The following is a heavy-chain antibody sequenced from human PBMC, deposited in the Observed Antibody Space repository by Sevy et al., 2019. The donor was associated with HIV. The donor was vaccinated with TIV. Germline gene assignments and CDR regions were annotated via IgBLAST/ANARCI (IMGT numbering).Heavy chain of an antibody. CDR2: ISGSGCST. Sequence: GGSLRLSCAASGFTFSSYAMSWVRQAPGKGLEWVSAISGSGCSTYYADSVKGRFTISRDNSKNKLYLRMNSLSAEDTSLYYCPKFKATTVTSHYYFDYCGHGTLVTVSS. CDR1: GFTFSSYA. CDR3: PKFKATTVTSHYYFDY. V-gene: IGHV3-23*01. D-gene: IGHD4-17*01. J-gene: IGHJ4*01.